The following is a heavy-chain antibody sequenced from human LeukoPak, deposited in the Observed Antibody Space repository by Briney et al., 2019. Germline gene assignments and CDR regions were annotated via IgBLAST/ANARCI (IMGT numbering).Heavy chain of an antibody. J-gene: IGHJ4*02. Sequence: GGSLRLSCAASGFTFSSYNMNWVRQAPGKGLEWVSSISSSSSYIYYADSVKGRFTISRDNAKNSLYLQMNSLRAEDTAVYYCARGGYSYGSDTTNDCWGQGTLVTVSS. V-gene: IGHV3-21*01. CDR3: ARGGYSYGSDTTNDC. CDR1: GFTFSSYN. CDR2: ISSSSSYI. D-gene: IGHD5-18*01.